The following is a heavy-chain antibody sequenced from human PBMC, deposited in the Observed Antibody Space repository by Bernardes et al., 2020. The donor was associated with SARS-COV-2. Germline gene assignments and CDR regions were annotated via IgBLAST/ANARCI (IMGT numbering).Heavy chain of an antibody. V-gene: IGHV4-30-2*01. J-gene: IGHJ5*02. Sequence: SETLSLTCAVSGGSISSDNYCWSWIRQPPGKGLEWIGYIYQSGTSYFNPSLKSRVTISLDRSRTHFSLNLSSVTAADTAMYYCGMYIVGGGGQGSWGQGTLVTVSS. CDR2: IYQSGTS. CDR3: GMYIVGGGGQGS. CDR1: GGSISSDNYC. D-gene: IGHD3-16*01.